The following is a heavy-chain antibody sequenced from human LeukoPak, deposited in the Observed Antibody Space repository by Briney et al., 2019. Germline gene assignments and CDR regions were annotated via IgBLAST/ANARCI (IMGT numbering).Heavy chain of an antibody. CDR1: GYTFIGYY. CDR2: INPNSGGT. V-gene: IGHV1-2*02. J-gene: IGHJ6*03. CDR3: ARRNGDYYYYYMDV. D-gene: IGHD2/OR15-2a*01. Sequence: ASVKVSCKASGYTFIGYYMHWVRQVPGQGLEWMGWINPNSGGTNYAQKFQGRVTMTRDTSITTAYMELSRLRSDDTAVYYCARRNGDYYYYYMDVWGKGTTVTVSS.